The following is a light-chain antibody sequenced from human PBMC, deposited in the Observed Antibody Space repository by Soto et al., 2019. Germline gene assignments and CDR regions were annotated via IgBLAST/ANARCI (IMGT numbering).Light chain of an antibody. CDR2: AAS. CDR1: QGIRND. J-gene: IGKJ1*01. CDR3: LQDYNYPRT. Sequence: AIQMTQSPSSLSASIGDRITITCRASQGIRNDLGWYQQKPGKAPKFLIYAASSLQSGVPSRFSGSGSGTDFTLTISSLQPEDFATYYCLQDYNYPRTFGQGTKVEIK. V-gene: IGKV1-6*02.